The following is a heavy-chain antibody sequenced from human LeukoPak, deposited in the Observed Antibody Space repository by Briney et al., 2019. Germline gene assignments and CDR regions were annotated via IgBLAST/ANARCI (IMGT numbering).Heavy chain of an antibody. D-gene: IGHD2-2*01. Sequence: GASVKVSCKASGGTFSSYAISWVRQAPGHGLEWMGGIIPIFGTANYAQKFQGRVTITADESTSTAYMELSSLRSEDTAVYYCAREDIVVVPAAMGRDYYYGMDVWGQGTTVTVSS. CDR2: IIPIFGTA. CDR1: GGTFSSYA. J-gene: IGHJ6*02. V-gene: IGHV1-69*13. CDR3: AREDIVVVPAAMGRDYYYGMDV.